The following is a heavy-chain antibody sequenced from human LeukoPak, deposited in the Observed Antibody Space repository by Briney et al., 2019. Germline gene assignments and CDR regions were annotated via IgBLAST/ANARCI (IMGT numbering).Heavy chain of an antibody. CDR3: ARRKVGATPYDY. J-gene: IGHJ4*02. Sequence: GGSLRLSCAASGFTFDDYGMSWVRQAPGKGLEWVSGINWNGGSTGYADSVKGRFTIPRDNAKNSLYLQMNSLRAEDTALYYCARRKVGATPYDYWGQGTLVTVSS. D-gene: IGHD1-26*01. CDR2: INWNGGST. V-gene: IGHV3-20*04. CDR1: GFTFDDYG.